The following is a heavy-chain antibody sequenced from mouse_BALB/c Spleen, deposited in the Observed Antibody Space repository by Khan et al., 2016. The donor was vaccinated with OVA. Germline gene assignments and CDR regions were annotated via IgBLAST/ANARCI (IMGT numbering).Heavy chain of an antibody. D-gene: IGHD1-1*01. J-gene: IGHJ2*01. CDR1: GYSITSDYA. Sequence: QLEESGPGLVKPSQSLSLICTVTGYSITSDYAWNWIRQFPGNKLEWMGFISYSGNTKYNPSPKSRNSITRETSKNQFFLQLNSVTTEDTATYYCARVYGGDFDYWGQGTTLTVSS. CDR2: ISYSGNT. CDR3: ARVYGGDFDY. V-gene: IGHV3-2*02.